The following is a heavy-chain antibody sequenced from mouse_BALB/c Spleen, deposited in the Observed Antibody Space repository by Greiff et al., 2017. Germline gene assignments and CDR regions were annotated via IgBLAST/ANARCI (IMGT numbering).Heavy chain of an antibody. D-gene: IGHD1-2*01. Sequence: EVKLMESGAELVKPGASVKLSCTASGFNIKDTYMHWVKQRPEQGLEWIGRIDPANGNTKYDPKFQGKATITADTSSNTAYLQLSSLTSEDTAVYYCARGHYYGSYAMDYWGQGTSVTVSS. CDR2: IDPANGNT. V-gene: IGHV14-3*02. CDR1: GFNIKDTY. CDR3: ARGHYYGSYAMDY. J-gene: IGHJ4*01.